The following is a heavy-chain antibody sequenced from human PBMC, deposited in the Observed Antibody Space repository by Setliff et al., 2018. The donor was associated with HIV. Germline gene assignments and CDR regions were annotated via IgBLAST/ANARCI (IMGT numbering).Heavy chain of an antibody. CDR1: GYTFTDYY. J-gene: IGHJ4*02. D-gene: IGHD2-21*02. CDR3: STDFSYGDCPPY. V-gene: IGHV1-69-2*01. Sequence: VKVSCKASGYTFTDYYIHWVQQAPGKGLEWMGRVDPQDGQTTYAEKFLYAEKFQGRVTLTADTATDTAYMEVSSLRSEDTAIYYCSTDFSYGDCPPYWGQGTLVTVSS. CDR2: VDPQDGQT.